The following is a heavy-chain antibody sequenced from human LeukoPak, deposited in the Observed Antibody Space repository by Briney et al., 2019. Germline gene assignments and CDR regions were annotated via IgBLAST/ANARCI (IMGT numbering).Heavy chain of an antibody. CDR3: ARAGEYRFDY. CDR1: GFTFINYW. CDR2: MNSEGSSA. D-gene: IGHD6-6*01. V-gene: IGHV3-74*01. Sequence: PGGSLRLSCAASGFTFINYWMYWVRQTPGKGLMWVSRMNSEGSSANYADSVKGRFTISRGNAKNTLYLEMNSLRADDTAVYYCARAGEYRFDYWGPGTLVTVSS. J-gene: IGHJ4*02.